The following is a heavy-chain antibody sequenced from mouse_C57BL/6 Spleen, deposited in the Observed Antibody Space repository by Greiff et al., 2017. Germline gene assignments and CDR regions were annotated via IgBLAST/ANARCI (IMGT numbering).Heavy chain of an antibody. CDR1: GFTFSDYA. CDR2: ISSGSSTI. CDR3: ARGPD. V-gene: IGHV5-17*01. J-gene: IGHJ2*01. Sequence: DVHLVESGGGLVKPGGSLKLSCAASGFTFSDYAMHWVRQTPEKGLEWVAYISSGSSTIYYADTVKGRFTISRDNAKNTLFLQMTSLRSEDTAMDYCARGPDWGQGTTLTVSS.